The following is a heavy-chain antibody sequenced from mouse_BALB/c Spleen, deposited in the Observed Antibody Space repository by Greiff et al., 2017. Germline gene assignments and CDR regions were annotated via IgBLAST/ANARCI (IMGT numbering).Heavy chain of an antibody. V-gene: IGHV7-3*02. D-gene: IGHD4-1*01. J-gene: IGHJ4*01. CDR2: IRNKANGYTT. CDR3: ARDILGAMDY. CDR1: GFTFTDYY. Sequence: EVKLVESGGGLVQPGGSLTLSCATSGFTFTDYYMSWVRQPPGKALEWLGFIRNKANGYTTEYSASVKGRFTISRDNSQIILYLQLNTLRAEDSATYYCARDILGAMDYWGQGTAVTVSS.